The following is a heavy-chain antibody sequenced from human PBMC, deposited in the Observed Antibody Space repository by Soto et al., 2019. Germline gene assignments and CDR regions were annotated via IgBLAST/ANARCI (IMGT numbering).Heavy chain of an antibody. V-gene: IGHV3-53*01. Sequence: GGSLRLSCAASGFTVSSNYMSWVRQAPGKGLEWVSVIYSGGSTYYADSVKGRFTISRDNSKNTLYLQMNSLRAEDTAVYYCARDRTGDYFDYWGQGTLVTVSS. J-gene: IGHJ4*02. CDR1: GFTVSSNY. D-gene: IGHD2-8*02. CDR2: IYSGGST. CDR3: ARDRTGDYFDY.